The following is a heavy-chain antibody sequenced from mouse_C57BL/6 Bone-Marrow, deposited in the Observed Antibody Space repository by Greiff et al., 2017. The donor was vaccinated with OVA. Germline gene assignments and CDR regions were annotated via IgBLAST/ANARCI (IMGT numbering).Heavy chain of an antibody. D-gene: IGHD2-4*01. Sequence: EVKLMESGGDLVKPGGSLKLSCAASGFTFSSYGMSWVRQTPDKRLEWVATISSGGSYTYYPDSVKGRFTISRDNAKNTLYLQMSSLKSEDTAMYYCARHVYYDYDEGYAMDYWGQGTSVTVSS. CDR2: ISSGGSYT. CDR1: GFTFSSYG. J-gene: IGHJ4*01. V-gene: IGHV5-6*01. CDR3: ARHVYYDYDEGYAMDY.